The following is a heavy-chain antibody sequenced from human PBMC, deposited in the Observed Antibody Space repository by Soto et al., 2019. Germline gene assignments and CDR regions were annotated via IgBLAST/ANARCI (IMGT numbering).Heavy chain of an antibody. Sequence: PSETLSLTCTVSGGSISSGGYYWSWIRQHPGKGLEWIGYIYYSGSTNYNPSLKSRVTISVDTSKNQFSLKLSSVTAADTAVYCCAREIKFGNYYGSGSSWFDPWGQGTLVTVSS. V-gene: IGHV4-61*08. CDR1: GGSISSGGYY. J-gene: IGHJ5*02. D-gene: IGHD3-10*01. CDR3: AREIKFGNYYGSGSSWFDP. CDR2: IYYSGST.